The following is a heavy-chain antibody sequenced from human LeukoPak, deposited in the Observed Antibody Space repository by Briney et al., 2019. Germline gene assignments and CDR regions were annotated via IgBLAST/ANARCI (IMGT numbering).Heavy chain of an antibody. CDR2: IYYTGST. Sequence: SETLSLTCTVSGGSISSYYWNWIRQSPGKGLEWIGYIYYTGSTNYNPSLRSRVTISVDTSKNQFSLKLSSVTAADTAVYYCARLYGGKERLIDYWGQGTLVTVSS. CDR3: ARLYGGKERLIDY. V-gene: IGHV4-59*12. D-gene: IGHD4-23*01. CDR1: GGSISSYY. J-gene: IGHJ4*02.